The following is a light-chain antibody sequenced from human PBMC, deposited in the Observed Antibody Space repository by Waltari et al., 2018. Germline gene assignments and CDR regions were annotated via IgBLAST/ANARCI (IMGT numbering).Light chain of an antibody. J-gene: IGLJ2*01. V-gene: IGLV2-23*01. CDR1: SSDVGNYNL. CDR3: CSYAGSVV. CDR2: ECT. Sequence: QSALTQPDSVSGSPGQSITISCTGDSSDVGNYNLVSWYQHHPGKAPKLMIYECTKRPSGVSNRFSCSKSGNTASLTISGLQAEDGADYYCCSYAGSVVFGGGTKLTVL.